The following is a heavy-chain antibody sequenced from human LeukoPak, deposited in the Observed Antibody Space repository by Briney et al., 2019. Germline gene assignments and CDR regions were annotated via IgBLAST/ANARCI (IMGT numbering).Heavy chain of an antibody. J-gene: IGHJ3*02. D-gene: IGHD5-12*01. CDR2: IYYSGST. CDR3: ARDGSGYEVDAFDI. Sequence: SETQSLTCTVSGGSISSYYWSWIRQPPGKGLEWIGYIYYSGSTNYNPSLKSRVTISVDTSKNQFSLKLSSVTAADTAVYYCARDGSGYEVDAFDIWGQGTMVTVSS. V-gene: IGHV4-59*01. CDR1: GGSISSYY.